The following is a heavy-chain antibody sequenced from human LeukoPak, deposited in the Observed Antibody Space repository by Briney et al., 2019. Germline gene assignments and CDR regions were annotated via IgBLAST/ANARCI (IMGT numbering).Heavy chain of an antibody. V-gene: IGHV1-2*02. J-gene: IGHJ4*02. CDR1: GYTFTGYY. Sequence: ASVKASCKASGYTFTGYYMHWVRQAPGQGLEWMGWINPNSGGTNYAQKFQGRVTMTRDTSISTAYMELSRLRSDDTAVYYCARALGQQLITGDLDYWGQGTLVTVSS. CDR2: INPNSGGT. CDR3: ARALGQQLITGDLDY. D-gene: IGHD6-13*01.